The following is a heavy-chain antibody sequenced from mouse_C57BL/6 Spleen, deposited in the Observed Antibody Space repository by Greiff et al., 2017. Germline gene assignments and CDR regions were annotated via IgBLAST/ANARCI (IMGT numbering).Heavy chain of an antibody. V-gene: IGHV1-72*01. J-gene: IGHJ4*01. D-gene: IGHD1-1*01. CDR3: ARGYGSSSFYAMDY. CDR1: GYTFTSYW. CDR2: IDPNSGGT. Sequence: QVQLKESGAELVKPGASVKLSCKASGYTFTSYWMHWVKQRPGRGLEWIGRIDPNSGGTKYNEKFKSKATLTVDKPSSTAYMQLSSLTSEDSAVYYCARGYGSSSFYAMDYWGQGTSVTVSS.